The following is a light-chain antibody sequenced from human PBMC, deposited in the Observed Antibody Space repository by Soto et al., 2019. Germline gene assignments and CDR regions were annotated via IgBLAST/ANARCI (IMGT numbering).Light chain of an antibody. J-gene: IGLJ2*01. V-gene: IGLV2-8*01. CDR2: EVN. CDR3: SSYAGSGMLI. Sequence: QSALTQPPSASGSPGQSVTISCTGSSSDVGAYHFVSWYRQHPGKAPELWMYEVNKRPSGVPDRFSGSKSGNTASLTVSGLHSEDEADYACSSYAGSGMLIFGGGTKLTVL. CDR1: SSDVGAYHF.